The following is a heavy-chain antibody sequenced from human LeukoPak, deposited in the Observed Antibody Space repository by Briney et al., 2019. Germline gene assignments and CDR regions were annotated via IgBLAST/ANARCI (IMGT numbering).Heavy chain of an antibody. V-gene: IGHV3-7*03. CDR1: GFTFSNYW. J-gene: IGHJ3*02. CDR2: IKHDGSEK. CDR3: AKDMGIVEVPAAAGAFDI. D-gene: IGHD2-2*03. Sequence: PGGSLRLSCVASGFTFSNYWMSWVRQAPGKGLEWVGNIKHDGSEKYYVDSVKGRFTISRDNSKNTVYLQMNSLRAEDTAVYYCAKDMGIVEVPAAAGAFDIWGQGTMVTVSS.